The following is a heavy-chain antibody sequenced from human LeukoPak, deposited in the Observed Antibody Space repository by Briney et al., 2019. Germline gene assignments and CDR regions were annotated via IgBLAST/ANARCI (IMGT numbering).Heavy chain of an antibody. J-gene: IGHJ3*02. CDR2: FVTSGTFI. CDR3: ATESGNSRGGAFDI. CDR1: GLTFSTYS. D-gene: IGHD4-23*01. Sequence: GDSLKLSCAASGLTFSTYSINWVRQAPGKGLEWVSSFVTSGTFIYYADSVKGRFTISRDNAQDSLYLQMNSLRAEDTAVYYCATESGNSRGGAFDIWGQGTVVTVSS. V-gene: IGHV3-21*01.